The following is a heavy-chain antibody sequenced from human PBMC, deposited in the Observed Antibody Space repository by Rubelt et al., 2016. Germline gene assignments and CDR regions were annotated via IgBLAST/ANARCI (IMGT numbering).Heavy chain of an antibody. J-gene: IGHJ4*02. Sequence: EVQLVESGGGLVQPGGSLRLSCAASGFTFSRSSLSWGRQSPGKGLEWVANINEDGSGEHYVDSVKGRFTIIRDNNKNSLDLQMSSLRAEDTAVYYCATSHGGHWGQGSLVTVSS. CDR1: GFTFSRSS. V-gene: IGHV3-7*01. CDR3: ATSHGGH. CDR2: INEDGSGE. D-gene: IGHD3-10*01.